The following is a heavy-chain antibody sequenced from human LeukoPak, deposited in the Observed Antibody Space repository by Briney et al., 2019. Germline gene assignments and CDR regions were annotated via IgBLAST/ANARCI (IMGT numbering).Heavy chain of an antibody. V-gene: IGHV1-18*01. D-gene: IGHD5-24*01. Sequence: ASVKVSCKASGYTFTSYGISWVRQAPGQGLEWMGWISAYNGDTNYAQKFQDRVTMTTDTSARTAYMEVRSLTSDDTAVYYCARGGGYNDYWGQGTLVTVSS. CDR2: ISAYNGDT. CDR1: GYTFTSYG. CDR3: ARGGGYNDY. J-gene: IGHJ4*02.